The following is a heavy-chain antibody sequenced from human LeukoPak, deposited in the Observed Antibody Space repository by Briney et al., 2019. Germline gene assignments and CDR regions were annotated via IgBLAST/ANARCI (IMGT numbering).Heavy chain of an antibody. J-gene: IGHJ5*02. CDR2: ISYDGSNK. D-gene: IGHD3-16*02. V-gene: IGHV3-30-3*01. CDR1: GFTFSSYA. CDR3: VRDRGYRNWFDP. Sequence: GGSLRLSCAASGFTFSSYAMHWVRQAPGKGLEWVAVISYDGSNKYYADSVKGRFTISRDNSKNTLYLQMNSLRAEDTAVYYCVRDRGYRNWFDPWGQGTLVTVSS.